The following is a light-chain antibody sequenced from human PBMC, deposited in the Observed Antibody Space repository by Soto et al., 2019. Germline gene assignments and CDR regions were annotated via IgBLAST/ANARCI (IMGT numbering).Light chain of an antibody. V-gene: IGKV1-8*01. J-gene: IGKJ1*01. CDR1: QGISSY. CDR3: QPYYSYPPA. Sequence: AIRMTQSPSSLSASTGDRVTITYRASQGISSYLAWYQQKPGKAPKLLIYAASTLQSGVPSRFSVSGPLTDFTLTITCLQSKDFAPYYCQPYYSYPPAFDQGTKVEIK. CDR2: AAS.